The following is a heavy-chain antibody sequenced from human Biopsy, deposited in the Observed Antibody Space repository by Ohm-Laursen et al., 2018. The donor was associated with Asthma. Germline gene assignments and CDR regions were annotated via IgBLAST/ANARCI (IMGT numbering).Heavy chain of an antibody. CDR3: ARHDHRWDTYADF. D-gene: IGHD2-2*01. V-gene: IGHV4-39*01. CDR1: GASITSSAYY. CDR2: MYYGETT. J-gene: IGHJ4*02. Sequence: TLSLTCPVSGASITSSAYYWGWIRQPPGKGLEWIGSMYYGETTSSSPSLKSRVTIPVEPSKNQFSLILSSVTAADTAVYYCARHDHRWDTYADFWGQGTLVTVSS.